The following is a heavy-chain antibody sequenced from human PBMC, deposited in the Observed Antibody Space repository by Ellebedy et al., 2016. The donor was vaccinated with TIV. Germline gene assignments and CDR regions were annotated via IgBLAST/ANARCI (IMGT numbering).Heavy chain of an antibody. Sequence: AASVKVSCKASGYTFSSYFMHWVRQAPGQGLEWMGIINPSGGSTSYAQKLQGRVTMTRDTSTSTVYMELSSLRSEDTAVYYCARELRGNDYGDYEGGLDYWGQGTLVTVSS. V-gene: IGHV1-46*04. J-gene: IGHJ4*02. CDR3: ARELRGNDYGDYEGGLDY. D-gene: IGHD4-17*01. CDR2: INPSGGST. CDR1: GYTFSSYF.